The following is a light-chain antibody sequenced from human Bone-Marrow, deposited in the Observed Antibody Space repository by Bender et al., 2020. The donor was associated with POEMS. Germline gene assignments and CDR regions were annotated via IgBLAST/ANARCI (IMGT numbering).Light chain of an antibody. Sequence: SSELTQPPSESLSPGQTARITCSGDALPKQYVYWYQQKPGQAPVLVMDRGNARPSGIPERFSGSSSGTTVTLTITGVQAEDEADYYCQSADTTGTYAVFGGGTKLTVL. V-gene: IGLV3-25*03. CDR3: QSADTTGTYAV. CDR1: ALPKQY. J-gene: IGLJ3*02. CDR2: RGN.